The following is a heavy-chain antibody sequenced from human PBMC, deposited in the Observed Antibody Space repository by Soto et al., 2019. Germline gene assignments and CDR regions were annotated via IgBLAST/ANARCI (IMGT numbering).Heavy chain of an antibody. Sequence: GESLKISCKGSGYSFTSYWIGWVRQMPGKGLEWMGIIYPGDSDTRYSPSFQGQVTISADKSISTAYLQWSSLKASDTAMYYCARGTGGSWYGGDWFDPWGQGTLVTVSS. V-gene: IGHV5-51*01. CDR1: GYSFTSYW. D-gene: IGHD6-13*01. CDR2: IYPGDSDT. CDR3: ARGTGGSWYGGDWFDP. J-gene: IGHJ5*02.